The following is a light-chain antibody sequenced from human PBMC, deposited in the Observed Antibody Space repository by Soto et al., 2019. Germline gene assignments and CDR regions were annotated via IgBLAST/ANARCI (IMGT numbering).Light chain of an antibody. CDR3: QQYGKSPGLFT. Sequence: ILSQSPGTLSLSPGERATLSCRASQSVNSNYLAWYQQKPGQAPRLLIYEASSRATGIPDRFIGSGSGSDFSLTISRLEPEDFAVYYCQQYGKSPGLFTFGPGTRVDIK. CDR2: EAS. J-gene: IGKJ3*01. CDR1: QSVNSNY. V-gene: IGKV3-20*01.